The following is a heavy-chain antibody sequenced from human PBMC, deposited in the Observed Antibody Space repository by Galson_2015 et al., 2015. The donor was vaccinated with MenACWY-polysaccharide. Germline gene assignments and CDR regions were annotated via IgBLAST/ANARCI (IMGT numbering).Heavy chain of an antibody. CDR1: GFTFNPYA. J-gene: IGHJ4*02. CDR3: AKARHTGGFGHFES. V-gene: IGHV3-23*01. D-gene: IGHD3-10*01. CDR2: ISPGGDST. Sequence: SLRLSCAASGFTFNPYAMRWVRQAPGKGLVWVSVISPGGDSTTYPDSVKDRFTISRDKSKNTLYLQMNSLRAEDTAVYYCAKARHTGGFGHFESWGRGTLVTVSS.